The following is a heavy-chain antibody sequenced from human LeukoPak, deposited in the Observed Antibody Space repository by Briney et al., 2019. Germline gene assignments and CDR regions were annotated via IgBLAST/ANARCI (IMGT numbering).Heavy chain of an antibody. J-gene: IGHJ4*02. CDR3: ARGGNGFDY. Sequence: QPGGSLRLSCAASGFTFSSYAMSWVRQAPGKGLEWVSAISGSGGSTYYADSVKGRFTISRDNSKNSLYLQMNSLRAGDTAVYYCARGGNGFDYWGQGTLVTVSS. CDR2: ISGSGGST. D-gene: IGHD1-1*01. CDR1: GFTFSSYA. V-gene: IGHV3-23*01.